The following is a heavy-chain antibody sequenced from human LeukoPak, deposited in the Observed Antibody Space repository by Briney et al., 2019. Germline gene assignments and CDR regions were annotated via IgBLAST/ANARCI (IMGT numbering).Heavy chain of an antibody. CDR1: GYTFTTYG. CDR3: ARDYDGDSRCFGY. V-gene: IGHV1-18*01. Sequence: ASVKVSCKASGYTFTTYGINWVRQAPGQGLEWMGWISAYSGHTNYAQKLQGRVTMTRDTSTTTVYMEMRSLRSDDTAVFYCARDYDGDSRCFGYWGQGTLVTVPS. CDR2: ISAYSGHT. D-gene: IGHD2-21*01. J-gene: IGHJ4*02.